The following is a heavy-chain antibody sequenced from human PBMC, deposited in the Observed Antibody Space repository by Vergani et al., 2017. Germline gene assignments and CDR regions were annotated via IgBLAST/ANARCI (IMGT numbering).Heavy chain of an antibody. CDR1: GFTFNHYA. CDR3: AKANPRNSGYDYLYYYHAMDV. V-gene: IGHV3-23*01. Sequence: EVQLLESGGDLVQPGGSLRLSCAASGFTFNHYAMNWVRQAPGKGLEWVSGISGSGGSTYYAGSGKGRCTISRASSKNTLYLRMNSLSAGDTAVYYCAKANPRNSGYDYLYYYHAMDVWGKGTTVTVSS. CDR2: ISGSGGST. D-gene: IGHD5-12*01. J-gene: IGHJ6*04.